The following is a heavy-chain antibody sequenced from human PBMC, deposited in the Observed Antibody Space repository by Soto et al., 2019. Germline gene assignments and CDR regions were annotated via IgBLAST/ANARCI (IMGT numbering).Heavy chain of an antibody. V-gene: IGHV4-59*01. CDR2: VHNSGTT. CDR1: GGSISIYY. Sequence: QVHLQESGPGLVKPSETLSLTCTVSGGSISIYYGNWIRQPPGKGLEWIGYVHNSGTTSHNPSLESRVTISLDTSKNQFSLRLTSVSAADTAVYYCARRWSGTDYWGQGTLVTASS. J-gene: IGHJ4*02. CDR3: ARRWSGTDY. D-gene: IGHD3-10*01.